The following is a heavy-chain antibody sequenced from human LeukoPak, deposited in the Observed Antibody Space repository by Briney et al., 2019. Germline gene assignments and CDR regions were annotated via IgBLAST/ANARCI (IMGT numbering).Heavy chain of an antibody. CDR1: GYSFTSSW. V-gene: IGHV5-51*01. Sequence: GESLKISCKVSGYSFTSSWIGWVRQMPGKGLEWMGIIYPADSDTRYSPSFQGQVSISADKSITTAYLQWSSLKASDTAMYYCARGTPLDYWGQGTLVTVSS. CDR2: IYPADSDT. D-gene: IGHD3-10*01. CDR3: ARGTPLDY. J-gene: IGHJ4*02.